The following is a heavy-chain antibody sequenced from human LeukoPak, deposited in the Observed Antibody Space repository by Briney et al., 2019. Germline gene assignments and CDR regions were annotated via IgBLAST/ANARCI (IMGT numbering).Heavy chain of an antibody. CDR1: GFTFSNYA. CDR2: ISGSGGST. V-gene: IGHV3-23*01. J-gene: IGHJ6*04. CDR3: AELGITMIGGV. D-gene: IGHD3-10*02. Sequence: GGSLRLSCAASGFTFSNYAMSWVRQAPGKGLEWVSTISGSGGSTYYADFVKGRFTISRDNSKNTLYLQMNSLRAEDTAVYYCAELGITMIGGVWGKGTTVTISS.